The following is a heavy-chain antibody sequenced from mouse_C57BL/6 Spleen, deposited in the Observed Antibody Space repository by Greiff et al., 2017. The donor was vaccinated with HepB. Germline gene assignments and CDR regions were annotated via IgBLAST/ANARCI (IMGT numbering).Heavy chain of an antibody. CDR1: GYAFSSSW. V-gene: IGHV1-82*01. J-gene: IGHJ1*03. CDR2: IYPGGGDT. CDR3: ARSPFDV. Sequence: QVQLQQSGPELVKPGASVKISCKASGYAFSSSWMNWVKQRPGKGLEWIGRIYPGGGDTNYNGKFKGKATLTADKSSSTAYMQLSSLTSEDSAVYFCARSPFDVWGTGTTVTVSS.